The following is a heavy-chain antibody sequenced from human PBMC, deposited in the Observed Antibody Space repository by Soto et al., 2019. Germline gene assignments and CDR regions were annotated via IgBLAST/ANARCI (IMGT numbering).Heavy chain of an antibody. CDR1: GFTFSSYG. J-gene: IGHJ4*02. CDR2: ISYDGSNK. CDR3: ANNGRLEQSSGYDPYYFDY. V-gene: IGHV3-30*18. Sequence: PGGSLRLSCAAYGFTFSSYGMHWVRQAPGKGLEWVAVISYDGSNKYYADSVKGRFTISRDNSKNTLYLQMNSLRAEDTAVYYCANNGRLEQSSGYDPYYFDYWGQGTLVTVSS. D-gene: IGHD5-12*01.